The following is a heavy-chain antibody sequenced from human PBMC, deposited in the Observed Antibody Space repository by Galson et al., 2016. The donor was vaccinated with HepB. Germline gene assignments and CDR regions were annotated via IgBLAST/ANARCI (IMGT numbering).Heavy chain of an antibody. Sequence: SLRLSCAASGFTFSSYVMSWVRQAPGKGLEWVSAIGCVGGSSYYADSVKGRFTISRDNSKNTPYLQMNSLRAEDTAVYYCAKHSRDYSDSGGYYYGRHFDVWGRGTLVTVSS. J-gene: IGHJ2*01. CDR1: GFTFSSYV. CDR3: AKHSRDYSDSGGYYYGRHFDV. V-gene: IGHV3-23*01. CDR2: IGCVGGSS. D-gene: IGHD3-22*01.